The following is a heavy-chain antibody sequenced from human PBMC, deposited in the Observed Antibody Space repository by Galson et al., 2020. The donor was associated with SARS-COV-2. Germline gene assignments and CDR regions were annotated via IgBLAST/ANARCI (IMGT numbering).Heavy chain of an antibody. V-gene: IGHV1-18*04. CDR2: ISAYNGNT. CDR1: GYTFTSYG. Sequence: GESLKISCKASGYTFTSYGISWVRQAPGQGLEWMGWISAYNGNTNYAQKLQGRVTMTTDTSTSTAYMELRSLRSDDTAVYYCARGNADTAMVDRFDCWGQGTLVSVSS. D-gene: IGHD5-18*01. J-gene: IGHJ4*02. CDR3: ARGNADTAMVDRFDC.